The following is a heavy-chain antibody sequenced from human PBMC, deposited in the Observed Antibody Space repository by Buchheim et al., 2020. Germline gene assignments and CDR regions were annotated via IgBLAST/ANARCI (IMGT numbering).Heavy chain of an antibody. V-gene: IGHV3-30*18. D-gene: IGHD3-10*01. CDR3: AKDHNDAYGSGSYSLDY. J-gene: IGHJ4*02. CDR2: ISYDGSNK. CDR1: GFTFSSYG. Sequence: QVQLVESGGGVVQPGRSLRLSCAASGFTFSSYGMHWVRQAPGKGLEWVAVISYDGSNKYYADSVKGRFTISRDNSKNTLYLQMNSLRAEDTAVYYCAKDHNDAYGSGSYSLDYWGQGTL.